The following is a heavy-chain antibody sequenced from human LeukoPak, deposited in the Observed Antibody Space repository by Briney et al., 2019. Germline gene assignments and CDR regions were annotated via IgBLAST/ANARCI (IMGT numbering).Heavy chain of an antibody. CDR3: ARLIDYYGSGSICDY. J-gene: IGHJ4*02. D-gene: IGHD3-10*01. V-gene: IGHV5-51*01. CDR2: IYPGDSDT. Sequence: TGESLKISCKGSGYSFTSYWIGWVRQMPGKGLEWMGIIYPGDSDTRYSSSFQGQVTISADKSISTAYLQWSSLKASDTAMYYCARLIDYYGSGSICDYWGQGTLVTVSS. CDR1: GYSFTSYW.